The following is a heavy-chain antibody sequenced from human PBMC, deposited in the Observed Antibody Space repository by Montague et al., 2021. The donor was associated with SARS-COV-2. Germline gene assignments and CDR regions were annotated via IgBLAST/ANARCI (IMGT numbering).Heavy chain of an antibody. D-gene: IGHD3-3*01. CDR3: ARDSGITIFGVVIMQAFDI. Sequence: TLSLTCTVSGGPISSGGYYWSWIRQHPGKGLEWIGYIYYSGSTYYNPSLKSRVTISVDTSKNQFSLKLSSVTAADTAVYYCARDSGITIFGVVIMQAFDIWGQGTMVTVSS. CDR1: GGPISSGGYY. V-gene: IGHV4-31*03. CDR2: IYYSGST. J-gene: IGHJ3*02.